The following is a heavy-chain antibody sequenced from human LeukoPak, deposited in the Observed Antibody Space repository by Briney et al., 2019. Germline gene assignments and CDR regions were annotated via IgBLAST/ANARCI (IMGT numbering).Heavy chain of an antibody. D-gene: IGHD2-2*01. CDR2: IYHSGST. V-gene: IGHV4-38-2*01. CDR1: GYSISSGYY. J-gene: IGHJ4*02. Sequence: SETLSLTCAVSGYSISSGYYWGWIRQPPGKGLEWIGSIYHSGSTYDNPSLKSRATISVDTSKNQFSLKLSSVTAADTAVYYCARGPVAGYCSSTSCYAGETLDYWGQGTLVTVSS. CDR3: ARGPVAGYCSSTSCYAGETLDY.